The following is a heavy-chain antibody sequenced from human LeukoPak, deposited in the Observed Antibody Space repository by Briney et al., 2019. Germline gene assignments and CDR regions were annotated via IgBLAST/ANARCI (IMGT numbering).Heavy chain of an antibody. Sequence: GGSLRLSCAASGFTFSSYTINWVRQAPGKGLEWVSSISGNSNYIYYADSVKGRFTISRDNAKNSLHLQMNSLRAEDTAVYYCAKRAAKFNGASAFDIWGQGTMVTVSS. D-gene: IGHD3-10*01. CDR1: GFTFSSYT. V-gene: IGHV3-21*01. CDR2: ISGNSNYI. CDR3: AKRAAKFNGASAFDI. J-gene: IGHJ3*02.